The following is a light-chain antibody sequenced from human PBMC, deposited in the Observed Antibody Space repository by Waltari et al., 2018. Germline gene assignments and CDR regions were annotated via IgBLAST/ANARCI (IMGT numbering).Light chain of an antibody. J-gene: IGKJ4*01. CDR3: QQSSERPVT. V-gene: IGKV3-11*01. CDR1: QRISRN. CDR2: DAS. Sequence: EIVLTQSPATLSLSPGERATLSCRASQRISRNLGWYQQKHGQAPRLLIYDASNRATGIAARFSGSGSGTDFTLTISSLEAEDFAVYYCQQSSERPVTFGGGTKVEIK.